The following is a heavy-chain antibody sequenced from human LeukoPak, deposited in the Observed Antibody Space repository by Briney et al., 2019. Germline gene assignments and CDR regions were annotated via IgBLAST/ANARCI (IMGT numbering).Heavy chain of an antibody. V-gene: IGHV3-7*01. Sequence: PGGSLRLSCAASGFTFSTYWMNWVRQAPGKGLEWVANIKHDGSEKYYVDSVKGRFTISRDNAKNSLYLQMNSLRAEDTAVYYCARPGIAAAGGAFDIWGQGIMVTVSS. CDR1: GFTFSTYW. CDR3: ARPGIAAAGGAFDI. D-gene: IGHD6-13*01. J-gene: IGHJ3*02. CDR2: IKHDGSEK.